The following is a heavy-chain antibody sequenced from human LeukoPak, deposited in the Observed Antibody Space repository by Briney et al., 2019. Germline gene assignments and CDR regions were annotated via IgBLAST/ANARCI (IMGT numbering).Heavy chain of an antibody. CDR1: GFTFSSFG. V-gene: IGHV3-33*08. D-gene: IGHD4-17*01. Sequence: GGSLRLSCAASGFTFSSFGMHWVRQAPGKGLEWVADIWYNGSNKYYAESVKGRFTISRDNSKNTLYLQMNSLRAEDTAVYYCSRGGYGDYNNWFDPWGQGTLVIVSS. CDR2: IWYNGSNK. CDR3: SRGGYGDYNNWFDP. J-gene: IGHJ5*02.